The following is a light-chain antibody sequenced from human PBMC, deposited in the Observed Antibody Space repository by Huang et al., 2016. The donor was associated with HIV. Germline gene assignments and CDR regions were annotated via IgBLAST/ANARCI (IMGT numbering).Light chain of an antibody. J-gene: IGKJ1*01. CDR3: QQYQSVPWT. Sequence: DIQMTQSPSSLSESVGDRVTIIGRARQGLSKSLAWYQQKPGKAPKLLIYAASTLESGVPSSFSGSGSGTHYTLTISTLQPEDLATYYCQQYQSVPWTFGQGTKVAI. CDR2: AAS. V-gene: IGKV1-NL1*01. CDR1: QGLSKS.